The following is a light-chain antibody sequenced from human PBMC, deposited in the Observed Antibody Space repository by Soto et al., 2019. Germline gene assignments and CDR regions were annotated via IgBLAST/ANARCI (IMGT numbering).Light chain of an antibody. CDR3: QKYNSYSRK. J-gene: IGKJ1*01. CDR2: DAS. CDR1: QSIVMW. Sequence: DIQMTHSPSTLSASVLYIVTITFRSSQSIVMWLASYQQKPGKAPKLLIYDASSLEGGVPSRFSGSGSGTEFTLTISSLQPDDFATYYCQKYNSYSRKFGQGTKVDIK. V-gene: IGKV1-5*01.